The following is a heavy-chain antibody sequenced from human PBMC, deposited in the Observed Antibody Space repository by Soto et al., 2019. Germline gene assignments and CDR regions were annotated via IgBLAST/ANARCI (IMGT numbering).Heavy chain of an antibody. D-gene: IGHD2-21*01. J-gene: IGHJ4*02. Sequence: QVQLVESGGGVVQPGTSLRLSCTASGFSFSSYGMHWVRQAPGKGLEWVAITWSDGSRKYYADSVRGRFTISRDNSENTVFLQMNGLRVEDPAMYYCARGRHGHISTIPLRDSWGQGTLVPVSS. V-gene: IGHV3-33*01. CDR1: GFSFSSYG. CDR3: ARGRHGHISTIPLRDS. CDR2: TWSDGSRK.